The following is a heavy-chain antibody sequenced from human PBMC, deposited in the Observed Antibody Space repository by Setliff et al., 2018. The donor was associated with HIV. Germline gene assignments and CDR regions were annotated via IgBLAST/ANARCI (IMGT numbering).Heavy chain of an antibody. CDR2: IYYSENT. V-gene: IGHV4-39*07. CDR1: DGSFSDYY. J-gene: IGHJ4*02. D-gene: IGHD4-17*01. Sequence: SETLSLTCSVSDGSFSDYYWNWIRQPPGKGLEWIGSIYYSENTYYNPSLKSRATISVDTSENQFSLKLTSVTAADTAVYYCAREIYGGNSRPFDYWGQGTLVTVSS. CDR3: AREIYGGNSRPFDY.